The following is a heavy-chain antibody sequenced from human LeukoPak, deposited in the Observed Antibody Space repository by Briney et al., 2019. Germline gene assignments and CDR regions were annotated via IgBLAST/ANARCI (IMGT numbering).Heavy chain of an antibody. CDR2: ISDSGGST. CDR3: ARYYYDSSGYPYYFDY. CDR1: GFPFSSYA. D-gene: IGHD3-22*01. Sequence: GGSLRLSCSASGFPFSSYAMHWVRQAPGKGLEYVSAISDSGGSTYYADSVKGRFTISRDNSKNTVYLQMNSLRAEDTAVYYCARYYYDSSGYPYYFDYWGQGTLVTVSS. V-gene: IGHV3-64D*06. J-gene: IGHJ4*02.